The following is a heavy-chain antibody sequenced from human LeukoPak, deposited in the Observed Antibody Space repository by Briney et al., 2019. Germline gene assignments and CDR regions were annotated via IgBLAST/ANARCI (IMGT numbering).Heavy chain of an antibody. D-gene: IGHD3-9*01. CDR1: GYTFTGYY. V-gene: IGHV1-2*02. J-gene: IGHJ4*02. CDR2: INPNSGGT. Sequence: GASVKVSCKASGYTFTGYYMHWVRQPPGQGLEWMGWINPNSGGTNYAQKFQGRVTMTRDTSISTAYMEPSRLRSDDTAVYYCAIVVGILTGLDYWGQGTLVTVSS. CDR3: AIVVGILTGLDY.